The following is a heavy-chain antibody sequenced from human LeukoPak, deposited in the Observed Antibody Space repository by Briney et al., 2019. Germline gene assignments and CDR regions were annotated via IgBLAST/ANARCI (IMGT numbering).Heavy chain of an antibody. J-gene: IGHJ4*02. CDR2: IIPNLGIA. V-gene: IGHV1-69*04. Sequence: SVKVSCKASGGTFSSYAISWVRQAPGQGLEWMGRIIPNLGIANYAQKFQGRVTITADKSTSTAYMELSSLRSEDTAVYYCARDQGGSFSFDYWGQGTLVTVSS. CDR3: ARDQGGSFSFDY. CDR1: GGTFSSYA. D-gene: IGHD1-26*01.